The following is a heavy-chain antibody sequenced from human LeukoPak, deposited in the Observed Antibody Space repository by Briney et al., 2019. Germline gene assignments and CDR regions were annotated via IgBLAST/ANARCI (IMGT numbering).Heavy chain of an antibody. V-gene: IGHV3-48*03. J-gene: IGHJ4*02. CDR3: ARELRGIFDY. D-gene: IGHD3-16*01. CDR2: ISSSGSTI. CDR1: EFTFSSYE. Sequence: SGGSLRLSCAASEFTFSSYEMNWVRQAPGKGLEWVSYISSSGSTIYYADSVKGRFTISRDNAKNSLYLQMNSLRAEDTAVYYCARELRGIFDYWGQGTLVTVSS.